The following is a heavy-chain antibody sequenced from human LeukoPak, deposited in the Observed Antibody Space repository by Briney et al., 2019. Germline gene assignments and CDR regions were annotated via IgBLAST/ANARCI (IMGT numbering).Heavy chain of an antibody. Sequence: SETLSLTCTVSGGSISSGDYYWSWIRQPPGKGLEWIGYIYYSGSTYYNPSLKSRVTISVDTSKNQFSLKLSSVTAADTAVYYCARVVAAAGTMGFGHGTNFDYWGQGTLVTVSS. J-gene: IGHJ4*02. D-gene: IGHD6-13*01. CDR3: ARVVAAAGTMGFGHGTNFDY. CDR2: IYYSGST. CDR1: GGSISSGDYY. V-gene: IGHV4-30-4*01.